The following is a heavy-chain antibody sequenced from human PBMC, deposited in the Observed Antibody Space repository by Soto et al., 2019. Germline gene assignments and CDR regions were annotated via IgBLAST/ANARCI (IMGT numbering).Heavy chain of an antibody. J-gene: IGHJ4*02. CDR2: IVREGSEK. CDR1: GFAFSNHG. V-gene: IGHV3-33*01. Sequence: QGQLVESGGGVVQPGRSLRLSCAASGFAFSNHGMHWVRQAPGEGLEWLAVIVREGSEKFYADSVKGRFTISRDNSKNPLYLEMSSLRAEDTAVYYCARDDDYDDNGLDLWGQGTLVTVSS. CDR3: ARDDDYDDNGLDL. D-gene: IGHD4-17*01.